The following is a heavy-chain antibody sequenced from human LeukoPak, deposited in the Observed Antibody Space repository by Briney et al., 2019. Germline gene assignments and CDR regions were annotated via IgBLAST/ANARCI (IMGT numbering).Heavy chain of an antibody. V-gene: IGHV3-33*06. CDR2: IWYDGSNK. Sequence: GGSLRLSCAACGFTFSSYGVHWVRQAPGKGLEWVAVIWYDGSNKYYADSVKGRFTISRYNSKNKLYLQMNSLRAEDTAVYYCAKDSRYSSGWYFYYFDYWGQGTLVTVSS. J-gene: IGHJ4*02. D-gene: IGHD6-19*01. CDR3: AKDSRYSSGWYFYYFDY. CDR1: GFTFSSYG.